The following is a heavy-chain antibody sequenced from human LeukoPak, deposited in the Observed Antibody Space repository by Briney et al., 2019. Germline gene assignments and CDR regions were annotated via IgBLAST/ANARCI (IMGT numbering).Heavy chain of an antibody. CDR1: GFTFSSYS. V-gene: IGHV3-21*04. Sequence: GGSLRLSCAASGFTFSSYSMNWVRQAPGKGLGWVSSISSSSSFIYYADSVKGRFTISRDNAKNSLYLQMNSLRGDDTAVYYCAKDVGKWESLHFFDYWGQGTLVTVSS. D-gene: IGHD1-26*01. CDR2: ISSSSSFI. CDR3: AKDVGKWESLHFFDY. J-gene: IGHJ4*02.